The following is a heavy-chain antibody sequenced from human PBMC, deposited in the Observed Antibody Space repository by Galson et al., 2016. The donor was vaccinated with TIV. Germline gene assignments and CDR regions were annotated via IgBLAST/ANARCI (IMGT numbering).Heavy chain of an antibody. V-gene: IGHV5-51*01. CDR3: ARLKGLGAGSYYGF. CDR2: VYPGDSQT. J-gene: IGHJ4*02. Sequence: QSGAEVKKPGESLRISCKASEYFFGAYWIGWVRQMSGKGLEWMGIVYPGDSQTRYSPSFEGQVTLSVDKSISTAYLQWSSLRASDTAMYYCARLKGLGAGSYYGFWRQGTPVTVSS. CDR1: EYFFGAYW. D-gene: IGHD3-10*01.